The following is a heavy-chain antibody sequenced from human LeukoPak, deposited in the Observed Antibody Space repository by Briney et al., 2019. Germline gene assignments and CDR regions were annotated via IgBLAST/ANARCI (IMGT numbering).Heavy chain of an antibody. J-gene: IGHJ4*02. CDR1: GFPFYSYW. D-gene: IGHD6-13*01. V-gene: IGHV3-7*03. Sequence: GGSLRLSCTASGFPFYSYWMTWVRQTPGKGLEWVANIRHDGSTKYYVDSVKGRFTISRDNAMNSLYLQMDSLRVENTAIYYCARSVPYGTTWYGRSDCWGQGTQVTVSS. CDR3: ARSVPYGTTWYGRSDC. CDR2: IRHDGSTK.